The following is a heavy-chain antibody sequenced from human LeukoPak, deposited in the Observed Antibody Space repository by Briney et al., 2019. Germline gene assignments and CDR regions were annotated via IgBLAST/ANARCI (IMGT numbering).Heavy chain of an antibody. D-gene: IGHD3-22*01. CDR2: IIPIFGTA. V-gene: IGHV1-69*13. J-gene: IGHJ4*02. Sequence: GASVKVSCKASEYTFTGYFMHWVRQAPGQGLEWMGGIIPIFGTANYAQKFQGRVTITADESTSTAYMELSSLRSEDTAVYYCARGTMSWLLPAHPFDYWGQGTLVTVSS. CDR3: ARGTMSWLLPAHPFDY. CDR1: EYTFTGYF.